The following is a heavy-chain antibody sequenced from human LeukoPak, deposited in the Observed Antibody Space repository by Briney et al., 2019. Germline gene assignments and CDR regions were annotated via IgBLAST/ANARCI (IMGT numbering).Heavy chain of an antibody. CDR3: AKDQGYYGSGSYKEYFQH. V-gene: IGHV3-7*03. CDR2: IKEDGSQK. J-gene: IGHJ1*01. Sequence: GGSLRLSCAASRFTFSSYWMSWVRQAPGKGLEWVANIKEDGSQKYYLDSLKGRFTISRDNSKNTLYLQLNSLRAEDTAVYYCAKDQGYYGSGSYKEYFQHWGQGTLVTVSS. CDR1: RFTFSSYW. D-gene: IGHD3-10*01.